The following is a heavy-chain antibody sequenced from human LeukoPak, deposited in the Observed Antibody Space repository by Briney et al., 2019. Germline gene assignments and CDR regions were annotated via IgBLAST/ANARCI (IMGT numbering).Heavy chain of an antibody. CDR1: GFTVSNSY. Sequence: GGSLILSCAASGFTVSNSYMAWVRQAPGKGLEWVSIIYSSGTTYYADSVKGRFTISRDNSKNTLYLQMNSLRDDDTALYYCARGGALGGFDYWGQGTLVTVSS. CDR3: ARGGALGGFDY. D-gene: IGHD3-10*01. CDR2: IYSSGTT. J-gene: IGHJ4*02. V-gene: IGHV3-53*01.